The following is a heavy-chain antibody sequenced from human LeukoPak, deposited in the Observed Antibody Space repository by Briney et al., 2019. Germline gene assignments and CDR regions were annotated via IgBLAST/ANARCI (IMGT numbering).Heavy chain of an antibody. CDR1: GYTFTSYY. CDR2: INPNSGGT. V-gene: IGHV1-2*02. D-gene: IGHD1-26*01. Sequence: ASVKVSCKASGYTFTSYYMHWVRQAPGQGLEWMGWINPNSGGTNYAQKFQGRVTMTRDTSISTAYMELSRLRSDDTAVYYCARDGDSVGGSYWNWYFDLWGRGTLVTVSS. J-gene: IGHJ2*01. CDR3: ARDGDSVGGSYWNWYFDL.